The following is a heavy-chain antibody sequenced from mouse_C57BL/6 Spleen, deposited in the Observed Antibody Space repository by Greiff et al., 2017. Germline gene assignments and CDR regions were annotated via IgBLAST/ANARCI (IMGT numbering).Heavy chain of an antibody. CDR3: ARETYDYLDY. V-gene: IGHV1-52*01. J-gene: IGHJ2*01. CDR1: GYTFTSYW. Sequence: QVQLQQPGAELVRPGSSVKLSCKASGYTFTSYWMHWVKQRPIQGLEWIGNIDPSGSETHYNQKFKDKATLTVDKSSSTAYMQLSSLTSEDSAVYYCARETYDYLDYWGQGTTLTVSS. D-gene: IGHD2-3*01. CDR2: IDPSGSET.